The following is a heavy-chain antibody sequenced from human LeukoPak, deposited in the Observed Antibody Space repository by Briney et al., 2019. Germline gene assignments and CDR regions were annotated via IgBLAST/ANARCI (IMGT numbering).Heavy chain of an antibody. CDR2: INPNSGGT. D-gene: IGHD2-15*01. J-gene: IGHJ5*02. CDR1: GYTFTGYY. V-gene: IGHV1-2*02. CDR3: AAMYCSGGSCYGEFDP. Sequence: ASVKVSCKASGYTFTGYYMHWVRQAPGQGLEWMGWINPNSGGTNYAQKFQGRVTITRDMSTSTAYMELSSLRSEDTAVYYCAAMYCSGGSCYGEFDPWGQGTLVTVSS.